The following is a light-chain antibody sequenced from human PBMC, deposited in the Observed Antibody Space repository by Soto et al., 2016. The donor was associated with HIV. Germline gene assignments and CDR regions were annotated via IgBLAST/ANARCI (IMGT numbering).Light chain of an antibody. J-gene: IGKJ1*01. V-gene: IGKV2D-29*01. Sequence: DIVMTQTPLSLSVTPGQPASISCRSDQSLLHSDGKTYLSWYLQKTGQPPHLLIYEVSKRFSGVPNRFSGSGSGTDFTLEISRVEAEDIGVYYCMQALQTPRTFGQGTKVE. CDR1: QSLLHSDGKTY. CDR3: MQALQTPRT. CDR2: EVS.